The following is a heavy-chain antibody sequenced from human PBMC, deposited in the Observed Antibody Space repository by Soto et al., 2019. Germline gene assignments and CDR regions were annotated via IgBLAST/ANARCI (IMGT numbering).Heavy chain of an antibody. CDR3: AKDIVWFGENGPFDY. Sequence: PGGSLRLSCAASGFTFDDYAMHWVRQAPGKGLEWVSGISWNSGSIGYADSVKGRFTISRDNAKNSLYLQMNSLRAEDTALYYCAKDIVWFGENGPFDYWGQGTLVTVSS. V-gene: IGHV3-9*01. CDR1: GFTFDDYA. D-gene: IGHD3-10*01. J-gene: IGHJ4*02. CDR2: ISWNSGSI.